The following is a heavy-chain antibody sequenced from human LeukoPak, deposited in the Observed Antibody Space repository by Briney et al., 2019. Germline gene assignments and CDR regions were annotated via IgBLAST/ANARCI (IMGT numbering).Heavy chain of an antibody. CDR1: GFTFSDYY. J-gene: IGHJ4*02. CDR2: ISSSGSTI. Sequence: GGSLRLSCAASGFTFSDYYMSWLRQAPGKGLEWVSYISSSGSTIYYADSVKGRFTISRDNAKNSLYLQMNSLRAEDTAVYYCARFLWFGELPHDYWGQGTLVTVSS. D-gene: IGHD3-10*01. V-gene: IGHV3-11*04. CDR3: ARFLWFGELPHDY.